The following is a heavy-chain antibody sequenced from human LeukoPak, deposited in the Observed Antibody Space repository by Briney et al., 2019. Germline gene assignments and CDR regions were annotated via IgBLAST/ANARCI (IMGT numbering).Heavy chain of an antibody. J-gene: IGHJ3*02. CDR1: GFTFSTYS. Sequence: GGSLRLSCEASGFTFSTYSMNWVRQAPGKGLEWVSSITSRSSYKYYADSVKGRFTISRDDAKNSLYLQMNSLRAEDTAVYYCARHYDLLTGYYRDAFDIWGQGTMVTVSS. V-gene: IGHV3-21*04. CDR2: ITSRSSYK. D-gene: IGHD3-9*01. CDR3: ARHYDLLTGYYRDAFDI.